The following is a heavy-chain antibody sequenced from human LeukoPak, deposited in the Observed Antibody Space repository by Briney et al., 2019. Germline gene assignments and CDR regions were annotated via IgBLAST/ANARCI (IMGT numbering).Heavy chain of an antibody. V-gene: IGHV4-39*07. CDR3: ARENDGSGSNYFDY. Sequence: SETLSLTCTVSGGSISSSSYYWGWIRQPPGKGLEWIGSIYYSGSTYYNPSLKSRVTISVDTSKNQFSLKLSSVTAADTAVYYCARENDGSGSNYFDYWGQGNLVTVSS. D-gene: IGHD3-10*01. J-gene: IGHJ4*02. CDR1: GGSISSSSYY. CDR2: IYYSGST.